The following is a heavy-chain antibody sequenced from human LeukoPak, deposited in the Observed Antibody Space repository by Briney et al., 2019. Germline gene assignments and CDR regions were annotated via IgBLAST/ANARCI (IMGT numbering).Heavy chain of an antibody. D-gene: IGHD3-3*01. J-gene: IGHJ4*02. Sequence: SETLSLTCAVSGGSISSGGYSWSWIRQPPGKGLEWIGYIYHSGSTYYSPSLKSRVTISVDRSKNQFSLKLSSVTAADTAVYYCARAPVLRFLEWLFFDYWGQGTLVTVSS. CDR1: GGSISSGGYS. CDR2: IYHSGST. V-gene: IGHV4-30-2*01. CDR3: ARAPVLRFLEWLFFDY.